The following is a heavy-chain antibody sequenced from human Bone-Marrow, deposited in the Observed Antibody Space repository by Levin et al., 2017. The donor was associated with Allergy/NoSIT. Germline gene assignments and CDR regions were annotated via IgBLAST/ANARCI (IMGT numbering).Heavy chain of an antibody. CDR3: ARVRALSTGYDILTGYYKLYYFDY. Sequence: SETLSLTCAVYGGSFSGYYWSWIRQPPGKGLEWIGEINHSGSTNYNPSLKSRVTISVDTSKNQFSLKLSSVTAADTAVYYCARVRALSTGYDILTGYYKLYYFDYWGQGTLVTVSS. CDR1: GGSFSGYY. D-gene: IGHD3-9*01. CDR2: INHSGST. V-gene: IGHV4-34*01. J-gene: IGHJ4*02.